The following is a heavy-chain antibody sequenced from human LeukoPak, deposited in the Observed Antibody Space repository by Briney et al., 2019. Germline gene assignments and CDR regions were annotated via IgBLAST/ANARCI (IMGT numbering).Heavy chain of an antibody. Sequence: GGSLRLSCAASGFTFSSYWMSWVRQAPGKGLEWVANIKLDGSEKYYVDSVKGRLTISRDNAKNTVSLQMNSLGAEDSAVYYCARGNFYSSSGSSPLDSWGQGTLVTVSS. CDR1: GFTFSSYW. CDR2: IKLDGSEK. CDR3: ARGNFYSSSGSSPLDS. J-gene: IGHJ4*02. D-gene: IGHD3-10*01. V-gene: IGHV3-7*01.